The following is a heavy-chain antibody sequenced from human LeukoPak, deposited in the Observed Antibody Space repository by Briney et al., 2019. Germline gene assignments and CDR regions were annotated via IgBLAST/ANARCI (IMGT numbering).Heavy chain of an antibody. Sequence: PGGSLRLSCAASGFTFSSYGMHWVRQAPGKGLEWVAVISYDGSNKYYADSVKGRFTISRDNSKNTLYLQMNSLRAEDTAVYYCAKSYSSCWSPNDYWGQGTLVTVSS. CDR1: GFTFSSYG. V-gene: IGHV3-30*18. CDR3: AKSYSSCWSPNDY. D-gene: IGHD6-13*01. CDR2: ISYDGSNK. J-gene: IGHJ4*02.